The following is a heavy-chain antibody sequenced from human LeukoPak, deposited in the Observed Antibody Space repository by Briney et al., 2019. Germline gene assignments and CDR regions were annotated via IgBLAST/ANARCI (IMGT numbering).Heavy chain of an antibody. CDR3: AREVTDYGDSDDY. CDR2: IYTSGST. Sequence: SETLSLTCTVSGGSISSYYGSWIRQPAGKGLEWIGRIYTSGSTSYNPSLKSRVTMSVNTSKNQFSLKLSSVTAADTAVYSCAREVTDYGDSDDYWGQGTLVTVSS. CDR1: GGSISSYY. J-gene: IGHJ4*02. D-gene: IGHD4-17*01. V-gene: IGHV4-4*07.